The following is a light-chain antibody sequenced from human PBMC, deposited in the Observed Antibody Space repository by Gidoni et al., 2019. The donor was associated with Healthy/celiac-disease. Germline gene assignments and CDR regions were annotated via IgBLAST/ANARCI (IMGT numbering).Light chain of an antibody. V-gene: IGKV1-39*01. CDR1: QSITSY. Sequence: DIQLTQSPSSLSAAVGDRVTITCRASQSITSYLNWYQQKPGKAPKLLIYAASCLQSGVPSRFSGSGSGTDFTLTISSLQPEDFTTYYCQQCYSTPLTFGGGTKVEIK. J-gene: IGKJ4*01. CDR3: QQCYSTPLT. CDR2: AAS.